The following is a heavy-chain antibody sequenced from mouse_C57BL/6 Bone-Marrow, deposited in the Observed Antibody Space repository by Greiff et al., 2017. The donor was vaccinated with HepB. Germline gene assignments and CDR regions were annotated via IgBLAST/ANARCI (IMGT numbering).Heavy chain of an antibody. Sequence: VQLMESGGGLVKPGGSLKLSCAASGFTFSSYAMSWVRQTPEKRLEWVATISDGGSYTYYPDNVKGRFTISRDNAKNNLYLQMSHLKSEDTAMYYCATPYYGSSYVDDWGQGTTLTGSS. D-gene: IGHD1-1*01. CDR1: GFTFSSYA. V-gene: IGHV5-4*01. CDR2: ISDGGSYT. CDR3: ATPYYGSSYVDD. J-gene: IGHJ2*01.